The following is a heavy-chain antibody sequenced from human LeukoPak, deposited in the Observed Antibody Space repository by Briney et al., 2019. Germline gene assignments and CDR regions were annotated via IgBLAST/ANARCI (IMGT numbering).Heavy chain of an antibody. J-gene: IGHJ5*02. Sequence: SETLSLTCPVSGRSISRHYGSWIRHPPEKGLGWIGYIYYSGSTNYNPSLKSRVTISVAASKNPFSQKLSSVTSADAAVYYWARDYNDRSGYWGDWFDPWGQGTLVTVSS. CDR3: ARDYNDRSGYWGDWFDP. D-gene: IGHD3-22*01. CDR1: GRSISRHY. V-gene: IGHV4-59*08. CDR2: IYYSGST.